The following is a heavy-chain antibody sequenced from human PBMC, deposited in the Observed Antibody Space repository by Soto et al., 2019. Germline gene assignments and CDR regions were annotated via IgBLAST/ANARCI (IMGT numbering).Heavy chain of an antibody. D-gene: IGHD2-15*01. CDR1: GFTFDDYA. Sequence: EVQLVESGGGLVQPGRSLRLSCAASGFTFDDYAMHWVRQAPGKGLEWVSRISWNSGSIGYADSVKGRFTISRDNAKNSLYLQMNSLRAEDTALYYCAKDLSRGVVVVAAPYYYGMDVWGQGTTVTVSS. CDR3: AKDLSRGVVVVAAPYYYGMDV. V-gene: IGHV3-9*01. CDR2: ISWNSGSI. J-gene: IGHJ6*02.